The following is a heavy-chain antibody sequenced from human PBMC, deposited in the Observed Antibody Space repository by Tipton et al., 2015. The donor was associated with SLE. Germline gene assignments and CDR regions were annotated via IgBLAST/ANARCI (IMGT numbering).Heavy chain of an antibody. J-gene: IGHJ1*01. CDR1: GGSFSGYY. Sequence: GLVKPSETLSLTCAVYGGSFSGYYWSWIRQPPGKGLEWIGEINHSGSTNYNPSLKSRVTISVDTSKNQFSLKLNSVTAADTAVYYCARGVSSSSYEYFQHWGQGTLVTVSS. CDR2: INHSGST. CDR3: ARGVSSSSYEYFQH. V-gene: IGHV4-34*01. D-gene: IGHD6-6*01.